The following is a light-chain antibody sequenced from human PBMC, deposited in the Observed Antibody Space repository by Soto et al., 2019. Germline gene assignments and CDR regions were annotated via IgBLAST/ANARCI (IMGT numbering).Light chain of an antibody. CDR3: SSYAGSNNPYV. J-gene: IGLJ1*01. CDR1: SSDVGGYNY. Sequence: QSALTQPPSASGSPGQSVTISCTGTSSDVGGYNYVSWYQQHPGKAPKLMIYEVSKRPSGVPDRFSGSKSGNTASLTVSGLQAEDEDAYYCSSYAGSNNPYVFGAGTKLTVL. CDR2: EVS. V-gene: IGLV2-8*01.